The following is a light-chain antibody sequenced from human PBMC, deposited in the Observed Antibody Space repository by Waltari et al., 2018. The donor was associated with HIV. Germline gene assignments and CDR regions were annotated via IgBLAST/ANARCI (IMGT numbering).Light chain of an antibody. CDR2: GNS. CDR1: SFNIRPIHD. Sequence: QSVLTQPPSVSGAPAQRVAIPCTASSFNIRPIHDVYWYQQVPGTAPKLLIYGNSNRPSGVPDRFSGSKSGTSASLAIAGLQAEDEADYYCQSYDTSLSGVVFGGGTKLTVL. J-gene: IGLJ2*01. V-gene: IGLV1-40*01. CDR3: QSYDTSLSGVV.